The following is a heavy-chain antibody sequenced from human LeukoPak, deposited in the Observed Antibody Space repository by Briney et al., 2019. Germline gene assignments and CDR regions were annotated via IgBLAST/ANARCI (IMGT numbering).Heavy chain of an antibody. J-gene: IGHJ3*02. CDR1: GFTFSSYW. CDR2: VTPDGAYT. Sequence: GSPRLSCAASGFTFSSYWMQWVRQPPGKGLVWVSRVTPDGAYTNYADSVKGRFTISRDNAKNTLYLQMNSLRAEDTAVYYCAREDNRAFDIWGQGTMRILSS. CDR3: AREDNRAFDI. D-gene: IGHD1-1*01. V-gene: IGHV3-74*01.